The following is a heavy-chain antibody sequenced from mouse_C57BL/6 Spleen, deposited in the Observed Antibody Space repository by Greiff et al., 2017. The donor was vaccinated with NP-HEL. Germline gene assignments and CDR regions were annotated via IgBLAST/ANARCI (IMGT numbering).Heavy chain of an antibody. Sequence: VQLQQSGAELVRPGASVKLSCTASGFNIKDDYMHWVKQRPEQGLEWIGWIDPENGDTEYASKFQGKATITADTSSNTAYLQLSSLTSEDTAVYYCTGGNPYCYAMDYWGQGTSVTVSS. D-gene: IGHD2-1*01. CDR2: IDPENGDT. CDR1: GFNIKDDY. J-gene: IGHJ4*01. V-gene: IGHV14-4*01. CDR3: TGGNPYCYAMDY.